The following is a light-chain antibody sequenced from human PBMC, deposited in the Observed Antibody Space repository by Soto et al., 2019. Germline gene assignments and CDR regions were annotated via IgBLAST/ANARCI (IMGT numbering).Light chain of an antibody. CDR3: QKYNSAPPFT. V-gene: IGKV1-27*01. CDR1: QGISNY. CDR2: AAS. J-gene: IGKJ3*01. Sequence: DIQMTQSPSSLSASVGDRVTITCRASQGISNYLAWYQQKPGKVPTLLIYAASTLQSGVPSRFSGSGSGTDFTLTISSLQPEDVANYYCQKYNSAPPFTFGPGTKVDIK.